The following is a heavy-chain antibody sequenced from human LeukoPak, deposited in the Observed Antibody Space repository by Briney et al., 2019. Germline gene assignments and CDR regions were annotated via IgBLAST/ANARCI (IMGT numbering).Heavy chain of an antibody. CDR2: ISSSGASI. J-gene: IGHJ3*01. Sequence: GGSLTLSCTASGFTFNTFEMNWVRQAPGKGLEWVSYISSSGASIHYADSVKGRFTISRDNANNSLYLQMSSLRVEDTTVYFCARGGDIGDLWNAFDFWGQGTVVTVSS. CDR3: ARGGDIGDLWNAFDF. CDR1: GFTFNTFE. V-gene: IGHV3-48*03. D-gene: IGHD2-21*02.